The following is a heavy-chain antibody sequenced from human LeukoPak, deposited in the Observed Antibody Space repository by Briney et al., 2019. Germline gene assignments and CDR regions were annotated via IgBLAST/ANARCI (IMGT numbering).Heavy chain of an antibody. CDR2: ISGSDTTT. Sequence: GGSLRLSCAASGFTFSSYSMNWVRQAPGKGLEWVSSISGSDTTTYYADSVKGRFTISRDNSKNTLYLQMDSLRAEDTAVYYCAKDGGPKNTDYWGQGTLVTVSS. CDR3: AKDGGPKNTDY. D-gene: IGHD2/OR15-2a*01. CDR1: GFTFSSYS. V-gene: IGHV3-23*01. J-gene: IGHJ4*02.